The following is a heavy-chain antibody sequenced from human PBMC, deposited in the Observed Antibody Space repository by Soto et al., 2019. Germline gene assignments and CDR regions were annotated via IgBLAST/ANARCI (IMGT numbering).Heavy chain of an antibody. CDR3: ARGLLGYCSSTSCYRYGDYYYYYGMDV. Sequence: PSETLSLTCAVYGGSFSGYYWSWIRQPPGKGLEWIGEINHSGSTNCNPSLKSRVTISVDTSKNQFSLKLSSVTAADTAVYYCARGLLGYCSSTSCYRYGDYYYYYGMDVWGQGTTVTVSS. V-gene: IGHV4-34*01. CDR2: INHSGST. J-gene: IGHJ6*02. D-gene: IGHD2-2*02. CDR1: GGSFSGYY.